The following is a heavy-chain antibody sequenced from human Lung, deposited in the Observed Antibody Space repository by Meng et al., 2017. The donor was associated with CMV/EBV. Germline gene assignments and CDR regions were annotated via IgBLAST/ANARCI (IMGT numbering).Heavy chain of an antibody. CDR3: ARDPIEYSSSVADY. CDR2: IYSGGST. D-gene: IGHD6-6*01. J-gene: IGHJ4*02. V-gene: IGHV3-66*02. CDR1: GFTVSSNY. Sequence: SXAAPGFTVSSNYMSWVRQAPGKGLEWVSVIYSGGSTYYADSVKGRFTISRDNSKNTLYLQMNSLRAEDTAVYYCARDPIEYSSSVADYWGQGTLVTVSS.